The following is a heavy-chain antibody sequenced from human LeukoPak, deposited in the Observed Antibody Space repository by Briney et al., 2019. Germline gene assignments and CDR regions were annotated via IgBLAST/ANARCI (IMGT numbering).Heavy chain of an antibody. CDR3: ARGIVVVPSYFDY. Sequence: PSETLSLTCAVYGGSFSGYYWSWIRQPPGKGLEWIGEINHSGSTNYNPSLKSRVTISVDTSKNQFSLKLSSVTAADTAVYYCARGIVVVPSYFDYWGQGTLVTVSS. D-gene: IGHD3-22*01. CDR2: INHSGST. J-gene: IGHJ4*02. CDR1: GGSFSGYY. V-gene: IGHV4-34*01.